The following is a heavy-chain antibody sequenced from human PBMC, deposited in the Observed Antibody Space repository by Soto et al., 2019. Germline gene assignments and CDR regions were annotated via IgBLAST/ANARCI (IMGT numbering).Heavy chain of an antibody. CDR2: INAGNGNT. CDR3: ARALQYYDWELDP. Sequence: ASVKVSCKASGYTFTSYAMHWARQARGQRLEWMGWINAGNGNTKYSQKFQGRVTITRDTSASTAYMELSSLRSEDTAVYYCARALQYYDWELDPWVQGTLVTVSP. V-gene: IGHV1-3*01. J-gene: IGHJ5*02. D-gene: IGHD3-22*01. CDR1: GYTFTSYA.